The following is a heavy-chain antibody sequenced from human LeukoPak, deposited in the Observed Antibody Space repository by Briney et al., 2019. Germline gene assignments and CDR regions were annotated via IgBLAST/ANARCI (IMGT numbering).Heavy chain of an antibody. D-gene: IGHD1-26*01. Sequence: PSETLSLTCTVSGGSISRYYWSWIRQPPGQRLEWIAYIYYSGSTNYNPSLKSRVTISVDTSKNQFSLKLSSVTAADTAVYYCARHDGGDEYSGTYPLDYWGQGTLVTVSS. CDR2: IYYSGST. CDR3: ARHDGGDEYSGTYPLDY. V-gene: IGHV4-59*08. CDR1: GGSISRYY. J-gene: IGHJ4*02.